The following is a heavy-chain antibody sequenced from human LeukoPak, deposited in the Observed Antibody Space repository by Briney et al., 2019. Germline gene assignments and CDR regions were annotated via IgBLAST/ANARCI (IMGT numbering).Heavy chain of an antibody. V-gene: IGHV1-18*01. J-gene: IGHJ4*02. D-gene: IGHD3-10*01. Sequence: ASVKVSCKASGYTFTSYGISWVRQAPGQGLEWMGWISAYNGNTNYAQKLQGRVTMTTDTSTSTAYMELRSLRSDDTAVYYCARDLLLWFGDFTFDYWGQGTLVTVSS. CDR3: ARDLLLWFGDFTFDY. CDR2: ISAYNGNT. CDR1: GYTFTSYG.